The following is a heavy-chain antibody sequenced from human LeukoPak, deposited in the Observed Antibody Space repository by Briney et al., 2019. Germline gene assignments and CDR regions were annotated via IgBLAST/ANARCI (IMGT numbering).Heavy chain of an antibody. V-gene: IGHV1-24*01. CDR3: ATEIGDGAPFDY. CDR1: GYTLTELS. D-gene: IGHD4-17*01. J-gene: IGHJ4*02. Sequence: GASVKVSCKVSGYTLTELSMHWVRQAPGKGLEWMGGFDPEDGETIYAQKFQGRVTMTEDTSTDTAYMELSSLRSEDAAVYYCATEIGDGAPFDYWGQGTLVTVSS. CDR2: FDPEDGET.